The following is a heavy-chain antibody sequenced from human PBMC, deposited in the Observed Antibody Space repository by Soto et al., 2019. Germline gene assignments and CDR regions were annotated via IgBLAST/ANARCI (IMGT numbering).Heavy chain of an antibody. CDR1: GDTFNFYS. D-gene: IGHD3-10*01. J-gene: IGHJ4*02. CDR2: VNPIVSMS. V-gene: IGHV1-69*02. Sequence: QVQLVQSGAEVKSPGSSVKVSCKASGDTFNFYSINWVRQAPGLGLEWMGRVNPIVSMSNYAQKFQGRVTMTADKSTSTAYMELSSLRSEYTAIYYCASSYGSGYRAFDYWGQGALVTVSS. CDR3: ASSYGSGYRAFDY.